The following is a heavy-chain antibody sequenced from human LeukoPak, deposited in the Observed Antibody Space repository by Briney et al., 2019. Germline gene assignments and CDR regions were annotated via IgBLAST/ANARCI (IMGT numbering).Heavy chain of an antibody. V-gene: IGHV3-74*01. CDR3: ATDEPATGRLDY. D-gene: IGHD1-1*01. Sequence: GGSLRLSCAASGFNFRNYWMHWVRQAPGKGLVWVSRINSDGSSTSYADSVKGRFTISRDNAENTLYLQINSLRAEDTAVHYCATDEPATGRLDYWGQGTLVTDSS. CDR1: GFNFRNYW. CDR2: INSDGSST. J-gene: IGHJ4*02.